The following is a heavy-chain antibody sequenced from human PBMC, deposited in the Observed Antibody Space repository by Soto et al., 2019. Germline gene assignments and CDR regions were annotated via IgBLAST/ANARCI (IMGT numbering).Heavy chain of an antibody. CDR1: GFTFSSYG. CDR2: IWYDGSNK. V-gene: IGHV3-33*01. Sequence: QVQLVESGGGVVQPGRSLRLSCAASGFTFSSYGMHWVRQAPGKGLEWVAVIWYDGSNKYYADSVKGRFTISRDNSKKALYLHMNSLRAEDTAVYYCAIDLRPTYDYIWGSAPGYWGQGTLVTVSS. J-gene: IGHJ4*02. D-gene: IGHD3-16*01. CDR3: AIDLRPTYDYIWGSAPGY.